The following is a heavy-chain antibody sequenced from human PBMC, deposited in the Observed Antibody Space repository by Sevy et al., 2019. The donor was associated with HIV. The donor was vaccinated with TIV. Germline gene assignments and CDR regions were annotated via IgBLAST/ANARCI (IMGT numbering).Heavy chain of an antibody. Sequence: GGSLRLSCAASGFSFSGYEMNWVRQAPGKGLEWISYISNGGTTIYYADSVKGRFTISRDNAKNSLYLQMNSLRAEDTAIYYCARDSGTCTASNCHHFDNWGQGTLVTVSS. CDR2: ISNGGTTI. J-gene: IGHJ4*02. V-gene: IGHV3-48*03. CDR1: GFSFSGYE. CDR3: ARDSGTCTASNCHHFDN. D-gene: IGHD2-8*02.